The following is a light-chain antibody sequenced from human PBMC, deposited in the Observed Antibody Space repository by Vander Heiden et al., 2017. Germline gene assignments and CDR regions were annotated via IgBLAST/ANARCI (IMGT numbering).Light chain of an antibody. Sequence: EIVLTQSPGTLSLSLGERATLSRRTSQSVSSKSLTWYQQKPGQAPRLLIYGASSRASGIPDRFSGGGSGTDFILTINRLEPEDSAVYYCQQYGGSPLFTFGPGTKVFIK. J-gene: IGKJ3*01. CDR2: GAS. CDR3: QQYGGSPLFT. V-gene: IGKV3-20*01. CDR1: QSVSSKS.